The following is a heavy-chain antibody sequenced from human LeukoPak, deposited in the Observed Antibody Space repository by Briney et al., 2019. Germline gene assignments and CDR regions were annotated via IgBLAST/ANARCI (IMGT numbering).Heavy chain of an antibody. D-gene: IGHD6-19*01. CDR3: AKGEPGPLAVAGRSYYYYGMDV. Sequence: GGSLRLSCAASGFTFSSYGMHWVRQAPGKGLEWVAVISYDGSNKYYADSVKGRFTISRDNSKNTLYLQMISLRAEDTAVYYCAKGEPGPLAVAGRSYYYYGMDVWGQGTTVTVSS. J-gene: IGHJ6*02. CDR1: GFTFSSYG. V-gene: IGHV3-30*18. CDR2: ISYDGSNK.